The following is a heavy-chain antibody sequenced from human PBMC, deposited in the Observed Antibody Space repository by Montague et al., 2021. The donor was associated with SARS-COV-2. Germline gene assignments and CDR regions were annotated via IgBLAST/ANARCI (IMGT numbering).Heavy chain of an antibody. D-gene: IGHD3-22*01. CDR1: GFTFSSYW. Sequence: FRSLSWAASGFTFSSYWMSWVRQAPGKGLEWVANIKQDGSEKYYVDSVKGRFTISRDNAKNSLYLQMNSLRAEDTAVYYCARDFQSDSSGYYYYGMDVWGQGTTVTVSS. J-gene: IGHJ6*02. CDR3: ARDFQSDSSGYYYYGMDV. V-gene: IGHV3-7*01. CDR2: IKQDGSEK.